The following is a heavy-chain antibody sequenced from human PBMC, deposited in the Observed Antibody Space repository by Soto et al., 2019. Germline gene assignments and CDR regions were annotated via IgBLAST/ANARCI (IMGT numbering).Heavy chain of an antibody. Sequence: PGGSLRLSCAASGFTFDDYGMSWVRQAPGKGLEWVSGINWNGGSTGYADSVKGRFTISRDNAKNSLYLQMNSLRAEDTALYHCARFGSSAARPDYYYYMDGWGKGTTVTVSS. CDR2: INWNGGST. CDR3: ARFGSSAARPDYYYYMDG. V-gene: IGHV3-20*01. CDR1: GFTFDDYG. D-gene: IGHD6-6*01. J-gene: IGHJ6*03.